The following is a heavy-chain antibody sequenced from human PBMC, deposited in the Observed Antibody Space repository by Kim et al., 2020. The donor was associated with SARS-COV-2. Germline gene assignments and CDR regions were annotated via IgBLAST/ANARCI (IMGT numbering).Heavy chain of an antibody. V-gene: IGHV3-11*04. Sequence: GGSLRLSCAASGFTFSHHYMTWIRQAPGKGLEWISYISSSGSTIYYADSVKGRFTISRDNAKNSLFLQMNSLRAEDTALYYCARIGDRATKDWGQGTLVTVSS. CDR2: ISSSGSTI. J-gene: IGHJ4*02. D-gene: IGHD3-16*01. CDR3: ARIGDRATKD. CDR1: GFTFSHHY.